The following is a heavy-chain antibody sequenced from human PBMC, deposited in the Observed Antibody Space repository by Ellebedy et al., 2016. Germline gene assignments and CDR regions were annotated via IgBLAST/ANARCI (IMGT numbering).Heavy chain of an antibody. Sequence: SETLSLTCAVSGGSISSSNWWSWVRQPPGKGLEWIGEIYHGGSTNYNPSLKSRVTISVAKYKNQFSLKMSSVNAADTAGYYCARRRDDYVWGSYRYTDFRFDYWGQGTLVTVSS. V-gene: IGHV4-4*02. CDR1: GGSISSSNW. J-gene: IGHJ4*02. CDR2: IYHGGST. D-gene: IGHD3-16*02. CDR3: ARRRDDYVWGSYRYTDFRFDY.